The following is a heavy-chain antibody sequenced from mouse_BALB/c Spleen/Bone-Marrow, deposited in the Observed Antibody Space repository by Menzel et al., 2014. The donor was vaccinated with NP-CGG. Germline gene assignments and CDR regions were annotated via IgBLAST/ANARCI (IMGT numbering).Heavy chain of an antibody. Sequence: EVQLVESGPELVKPGASVKITCKASGYTFTDYNMDWVKQSHGESLEWIGNINPNNGGTIYNQKFKGKATLTVDKSSTTAYMELRSLTSEDTAVYYCARAGYYTLFAYWGQGTLVTVSA. V-gene: IGHV1-18*01. D-gene: IGHD2-3*01. J-gene: IGHJ3*01. CDR3: ARAGYYTLFAY. CDR2: INPNNGGT. CDR1: GYTFTDYN.